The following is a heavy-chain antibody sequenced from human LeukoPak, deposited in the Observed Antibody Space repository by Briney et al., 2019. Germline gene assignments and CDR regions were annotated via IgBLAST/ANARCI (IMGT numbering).Heavy chain of an antibody. J-gene: IGHJ3*02. CDR1: GFTFSSYS. V-gene: IGHV3-21*01. CDR3: ARDGGGVAFDI. CDR2: ISSSSSYI. D-gene: IGHD1-26*01. Sequence: GGSLRLSCAASGFTFSSYSMNWVRQAPGKGLEWVSSISSSSSYIYYADSVKGRFTISRDNAKNSLYLQMNSLRAEDAAVYYCARDGGGVAFDIWGQGTMVTVSS.